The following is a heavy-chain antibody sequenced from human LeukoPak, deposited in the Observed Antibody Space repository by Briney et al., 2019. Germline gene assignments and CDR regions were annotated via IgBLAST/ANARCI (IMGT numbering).Heavy chain of an antibody. CDR3: ARRHTGGWEYFDY. CDR2: INWNGGST. CDR1: GFTLDYYG. J-gene: IGHJ4*02. D-gene: IGHD2-8*02. V-gene: IGHV3-20*04. Sequence: PAGSLRLSCAVSGFTLDYYGMSSVRQPPEKWLEWVSGINWNGGSTGYADSVKGQFTVARDNAKNSPFLQLNSLRVEDTALYYCARRHTGGWEYFDYCGQGSLVTVSS.